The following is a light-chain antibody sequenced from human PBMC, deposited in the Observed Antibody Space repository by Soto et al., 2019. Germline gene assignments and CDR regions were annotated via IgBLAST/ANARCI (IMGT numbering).Light chain of an antibody. J-gene: IGLJ3*02. V-gene: IGLV2-14*01. CDR1: SSDVGNYNY. Sequence: QSALTQPASVSGSPGQSITISCTGTSSDVGNYNYVSWYQQHPGKAPKLLIYEVAKRPSEVSNRFSASKSGNTASLTISGLQAEDEADYYCSSYTNSDTLVFGGGTKLTDL. CDR3: SSYTNSDTLV. CDR2: EVA.